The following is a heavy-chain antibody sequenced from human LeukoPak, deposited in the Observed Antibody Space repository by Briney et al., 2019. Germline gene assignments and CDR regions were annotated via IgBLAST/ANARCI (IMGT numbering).Heavy chain of an antibody. J-gene: IGHJ3*02. CDR1: GFTFSSYA. CDR3: ARDLPIVVVPAAIRRDAFDI. V-gene: IGHV3-30*01. Sequence: PGRSLSLSCAASGFTFSSYAMHWVRQAAGKGLEWVGVILYDGSMNYYGDSVKGRFTISRDNCKNTTYLQMNGLRAEDTAVYYCARDLPIVVVPAAIRRDAFDIWGQGTMVTVSS. D-gene: IGHD2-2*02. CDR2: ILYDGSMN.